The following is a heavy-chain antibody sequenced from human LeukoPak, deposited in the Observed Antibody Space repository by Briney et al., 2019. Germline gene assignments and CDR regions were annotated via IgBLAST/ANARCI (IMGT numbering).Heavy chain of an antibody. D-gene: IGHD3-3*01. Sequence: ASVKVSCKASGYTFTSHGISWVRQAPEQALEWMGWISAFNGNTNYAQKLQGRVTMTTDTFTSTVYLEVRTLRSDDTAVYYCARVGGRYDFWSGPFDPWGQGTLVTVSS. CDR1: GYTFTSHG. CDR3: ARVGGRYDFWSGPFDP. J-gene: IGHJ5*02. CDR2: ISAFNGNT. V-gene: IGHV1-18*01.